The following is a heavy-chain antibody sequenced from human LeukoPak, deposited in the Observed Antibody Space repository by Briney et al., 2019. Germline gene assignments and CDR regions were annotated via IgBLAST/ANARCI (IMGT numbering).Heavy chain of an antibody. CDR3: AKDVLGTAMTNPNYYYYYGMDV. D-gene: IGHD5-18*01. V-gene: IGHV3-30*18. Sequence: GGSLRLSCAASGFTFSSYGMHWVRQAPGKGLEWVAVISYDGSNKYYADSVKGRFTISRDNSKNTLYLQMNSLRAEDTAVYYCAKDVLGTAMTNPNYYYYYGMDVWGQGTTVTVSS. CDR1: GFTFSSYG. J-gene: IGHJ6*02. CDR2: ISYDGSNK.